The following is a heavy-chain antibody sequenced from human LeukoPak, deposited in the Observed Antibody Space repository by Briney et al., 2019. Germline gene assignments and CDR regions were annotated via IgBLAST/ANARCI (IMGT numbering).Heavy chain of an antibody. D-gene: IGHD6-13*01. CDR2: IYYSGST. Sequence: PSETLSLTCTVSGGSLSSDNYYWSWIRQHPGKGLEWIGYIYYSGSTYYNPSLKSRVTISVDTSKIQFSLRLSSVTAADTAVYYCARGGNIAAAGTSYYYYYYMDVWGKGTTVTVSS. CDR3: ARGGNIAAAGTSYYYYYYMDV. V-gene: IGHV4-31*03. J-gene: IGHJ6*03. CDR1: GGSLSSDNYY.